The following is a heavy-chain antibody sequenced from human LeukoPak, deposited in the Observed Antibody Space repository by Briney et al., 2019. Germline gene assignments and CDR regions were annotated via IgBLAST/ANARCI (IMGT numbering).Heavy chain of an antibody. V-gene: IGHV3-53*01. D-gene: IGHD4-23*01. CDR3: ARRAGGYSHPYDY. Sequence: GSLRLSCAASGFIFSSFGMHWVRQAPGKGLEWVSLIYSGGTTYYADSVKGRFTISRDNSKNTLYLQMNSLRAEDTAVYYCARRAGGYSHPYDYWGQGILVTVSS. CDR1: GFIFSSFG. CDR2: IYSGGTT. J-gene: IGHJ4*02.